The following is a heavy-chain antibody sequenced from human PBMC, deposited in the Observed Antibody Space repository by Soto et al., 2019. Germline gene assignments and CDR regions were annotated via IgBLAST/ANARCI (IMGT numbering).Heavy chain of an antibody. V-gene: IGHV4-31*03. CDR1: GAALNSGDYY. D-gene: IGHD2-21*01. CDR3: ARLRIATNNYKWFDP. CDR2: IYVTGAV. Sequence: SETLSLTCSVSGAALNSGDYYWSWIRQVPGKGLEWIGHIYVTGAVDYNPSLRDRITISQDTSERQFSLNLRLVTAADTAVYYCARLRIATNNYKWFDPWGQGTLVTVS. J-gene: IGHJ5*02.